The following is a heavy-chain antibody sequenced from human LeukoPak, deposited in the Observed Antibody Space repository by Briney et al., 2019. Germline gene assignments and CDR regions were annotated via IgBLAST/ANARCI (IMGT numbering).Heavy chain of an antibody. J-gene: IGHJ4*02. D-gene: IGHD6-19*01. CDR2: ISPNSGGT. CDR1: GYTFTGYY. V-gene: IGHV1-2*06. Sequence: ASVKVSCKASGYTFTGYYMHWVRQAPGQGLEWMGRISPNSGGTNYAQKFQGRVTMTRDTSISTAYTELSRLRSDDTAVYYCARASSGWYYFDYWGQGTLVTVSS. CDR3: ARASSGWYYFDY.